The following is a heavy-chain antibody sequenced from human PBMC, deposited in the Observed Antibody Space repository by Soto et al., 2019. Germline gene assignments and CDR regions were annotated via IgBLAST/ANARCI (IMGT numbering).Heavy chain of an antibody. CDR2: IIPIFGTA. J-gene: IGHJ5*02. D-gene: IGHD1-7*01. CDR1: GGTFSSHA. Sequence: SVKVSCKASGGTFSSHAISWVRQAPGQGLEWMGGIIPIFGTANYAQKFQGRVTITADESTSTAYMELRSLRSEDTAVYYCAREARNYDQVGFDPWSQGTLVTVSS. CDR3: AREARNYDQVGFDP. V-gene: IGHV1-69*13.